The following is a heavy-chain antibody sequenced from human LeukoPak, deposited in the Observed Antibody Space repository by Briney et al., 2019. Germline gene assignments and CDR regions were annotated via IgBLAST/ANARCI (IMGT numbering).Heavy chain of an antibody. V-gene: IGHV4-30-2*01. J-gene: IGHJ4*02. Sequence: SETLSLTCTVSGGSISSGGYYWSWIRQPPGKGLEWIGYIYHSGSTYYNPSLKSRVTISVDRSKNQFSLKLSSVTAADTAVYYCAGDSDGYPSGYWGQGTLVTVSS. CDR2: IYHSGST. CDR3: AGDSDGYPSGY. D-gene: IGHD5-24*01. CDR1: GGSISSGGYY.